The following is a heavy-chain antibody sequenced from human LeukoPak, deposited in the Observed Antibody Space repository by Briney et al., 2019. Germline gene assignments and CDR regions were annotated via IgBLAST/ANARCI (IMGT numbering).Heavy chain of an antibody. D-gene: IGHD3-22*01. CDR3: ARPYYYDSSGYYDY. V-gene: IGHV3-7*01. CDR1: GFTFSSYW. Sequence: GGSLRLSCAASGFTFSSYWMSWVRQAPGKGLEWVANIKQDGSEKYHVDSVKGRFTISRDNAKNSLYLQMNSLRAEDTAVYYCARPYYYDSSGYYDYWGQGTLVTVSS. J-gene: IGHJ4*02. CDR2: IKQDGSEK.